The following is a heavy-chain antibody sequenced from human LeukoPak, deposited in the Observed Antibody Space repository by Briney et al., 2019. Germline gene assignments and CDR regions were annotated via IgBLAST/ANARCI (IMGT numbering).Heavy chain of an antibody. CDR2: IKQDGSEK. J-gene: IGHJ4*02. D-gene: IGHD1-26*01. CDR3: ARDRGWGLRFLDY. V-gene: IGHV3-7*01. CDR1: GLTLSSYW. Sequence: PGGPLRLSCAASGLTLSSYWMTWVRQAPGKGLEWVANIKQDGSEKYYVDSVKGRFTISRDNAKNSLYLQMNSLRADDTAVYYCARDRGWGLRFLDYWGQGTLVTVSS.